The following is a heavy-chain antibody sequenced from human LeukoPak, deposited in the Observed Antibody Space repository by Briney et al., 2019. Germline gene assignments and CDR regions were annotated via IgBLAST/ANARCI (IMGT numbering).Heavy chain of an antibody. CDR3: ARGGGSSGYFDY. CDR1: GGSISSYY. CDR2: IYYSGST. Sequence: SETLPLTCTVSGGSISSYYWSWIRQPPGKGLEWIGYIYYSGSTNYNPSLKSRVTISVDTSKNQFSLKLSSVTAADTAVYYCARGGGSSGYFDYWGQGTLVTVSS. D-gene: IGHD3-22*01. V-gene: IGHV4-59*01. J-gene: IGHJ4*02.